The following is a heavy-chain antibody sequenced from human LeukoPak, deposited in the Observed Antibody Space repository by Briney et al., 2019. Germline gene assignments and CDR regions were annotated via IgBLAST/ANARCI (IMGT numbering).Heavy chain of an antibody. CDR1: GYTFTHYF. CDR3: TREARVGNWFDP. Sequence: ASVKVSCRASGYTFTHYFIHWVRQAPGQGLEWMGWINPDNGGTNYAQKFQGRVTMTIDTSIRTVYMHRSRRRSDDTAVFYCTREARVGNWFDPWGQGTQVTVSS. CDR2: INPDNGGT. J-gene: IGHJ5*02. V-gene: IGHV1-2*02. D-gene: IGHD2-2*01.